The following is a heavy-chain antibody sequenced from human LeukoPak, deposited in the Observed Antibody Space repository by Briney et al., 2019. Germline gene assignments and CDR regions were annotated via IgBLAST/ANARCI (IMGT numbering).Heavy chain of an antibody. V-gene: IGHV4-4*07. J-gene: IGHJ6*02. D-gene: IGHD3-9*01. CDR1: GGSISSYY. CDR3: ARDQIAGVYDILTGYYNPPLDV. Sequence: SETLSLTCTVSGGSISSYYWSWIRQPAGKGLEWIGRIYTSGSTNYNPSLKSRVTMLVDTSKNQFSLKLSSVTAADTAVYYCARDQIAGVYDILTGYYNPPLDVWGQGTTVTVSS. CDR2: IYTSGST.